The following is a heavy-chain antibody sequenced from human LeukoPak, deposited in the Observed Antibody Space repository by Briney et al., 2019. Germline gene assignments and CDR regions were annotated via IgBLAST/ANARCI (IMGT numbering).Heavy chain of an antibody. V-gene: IGHV1-8*01. CDR1: GYTFTSYD. D-gene: IGHD3/OR15-3a*01. CDR3: ARDTGWTTYDY. J-gene: IGHJ4*02. Sequence: ASVKVSCKASGYTFTSYDINWVRQATGQGLEWMGWMNPNSGNTGYAQKFQGRVTMTRDTSISTAYMELSRLRSDDTAVYYCARDTGWTTYDYWGQGTLVTVSS. CDR2: MNPNSGNT.